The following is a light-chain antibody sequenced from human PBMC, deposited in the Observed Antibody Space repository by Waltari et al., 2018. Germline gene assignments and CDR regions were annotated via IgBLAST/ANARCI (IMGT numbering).Light chain of an antibody. V-gene: IGLV2-11*01. J-gene: IGLJ1*01. CDR3: CSYADTSTYV. Sequence: QSALTQPRSVSGSPGQSVPISCTGTSSDVGNYHYVSWYQQHPGKAPKVIIYDVYKRPSGVPDRFSGSKSGNTASLTISGLQAEDGADYYCCSYADTSTYVFGTGTQVLVL. CDR1: SSDVGNYHY. CDR2: DVY.